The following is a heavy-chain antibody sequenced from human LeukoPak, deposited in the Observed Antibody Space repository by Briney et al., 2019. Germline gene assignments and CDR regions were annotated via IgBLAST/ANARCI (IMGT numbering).Heavy chain of an antibody. CDR3: ARGGFLDPFDP. Sequence: SETLSLTCTVSGGSISSSSYYWGWIRQPPGKGLEWIGSIYYSGSTYYNPSLKSRVTISVDTSKNQFSLKVISVTAADTAVYYCARGGFLDPFDPWGQGTLVTVSS. D-gene: IGHD1-1*01. V-gene: IGHV4-39*07. J-gene: IGHJ5*02. CDR1: GGSISSSSYY. CDR2: IYYSGST.